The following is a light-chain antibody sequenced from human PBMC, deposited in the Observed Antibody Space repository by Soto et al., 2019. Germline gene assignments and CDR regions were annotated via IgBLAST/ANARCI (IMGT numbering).Light chain of an antibody. CDR3: QQYNNWPRT. Sequence: EIVLTQSPGTLSLSPGDRATLSCRASQSVDNNYLAWYQQKLGQAPRVLIYCASSRATGIPDRFSGSGSGTDFTLTISRLEPEDFAVYYCQQYNNWPRTFGQGTKVDIK. CDR2: CAS. J-gene: IGKJ1*01. V-gene: IGKV3-20*01. CDR1: QSVDNNY.